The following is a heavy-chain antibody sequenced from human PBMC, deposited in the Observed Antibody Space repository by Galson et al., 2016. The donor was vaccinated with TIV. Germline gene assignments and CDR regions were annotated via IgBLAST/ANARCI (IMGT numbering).Heavy chain of an antibody. Sequence: SVKVSCKASGDTFSSYPFNWVRQAPGQGLEWVGGFIPLFGTANYAQKFQGRVTISADESTSKLYMEVRSLRSEDTAVYYCAKDRNTAMDTYHYYYGMDVWGQGTTVIVSS. V-gene: IGHV1-69*13. J-gene: IGHJ6*02. D-gene: IGHD5-18*01. CDR3: AKDRNTAMDTYHYYYGMDV. CDR2: FIPLFGTA. CDR1: GDTFSSYP.